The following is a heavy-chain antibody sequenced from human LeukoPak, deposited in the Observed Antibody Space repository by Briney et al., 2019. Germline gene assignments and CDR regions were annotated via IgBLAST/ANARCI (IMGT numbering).Heavy chain of an antibody. Sequence: GGSLRLSCAASGFTFSSYEMNWVRQAPGKGMEWVSYISTSGSTIYYADSVTGRFTISRDNAKNSLYLQMNSLRAEDTAVYYCARDTYYYGSGSYYDFDYWGQGTLVTVSS. V-gene: IGHV3-48*03. CDR1: GFTFSSYE. CDR3: ARDTYYYGSGSYYDFDY. D-gene: IGHD3-10*01. CDR2: ISTSGSTI. J-gene: IGHJ4*02.